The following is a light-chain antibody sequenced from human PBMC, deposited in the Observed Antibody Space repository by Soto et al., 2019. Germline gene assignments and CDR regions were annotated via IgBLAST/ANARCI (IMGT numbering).Light chain of an antibody. J-gene: IGKJ5*01. CDR1: QGISSY. V-gene: IGKV1-9*01. CDR3: QQVDSYPFT. CDR2: AAS. Sequence: DIQLTQSPSFLSASVGDRFTITCRASQGISSYLAWYQQKLGKAPKLLIYAASTLQSGVPSRFSGNGSGTEFTLTINSLQPEDFATYYCQQVDSYPFTFGQGTRLEIK.